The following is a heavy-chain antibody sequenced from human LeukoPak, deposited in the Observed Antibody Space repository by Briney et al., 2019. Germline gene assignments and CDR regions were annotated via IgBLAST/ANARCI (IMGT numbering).Heavy chain of an antibody. J-gene: IGHJ4*02. D-gene: IGHD1-26*01. CDR1: GFTFSSYT. V-gene: IGHV3-21*01. Sequence: PGGSLRLSCAASGFTFSSYTMNWVRQAPGKGLEWVSSIYSTTSHIYYTDSVRGRFTISRDNARNSLFLQMNSLRAEDTAVYYCARDLEVGATRFDYFDYWGQGALVTVSS. CDR2: IYSTTSHI. CDR3: ARDLEVGATRFDYFDY.